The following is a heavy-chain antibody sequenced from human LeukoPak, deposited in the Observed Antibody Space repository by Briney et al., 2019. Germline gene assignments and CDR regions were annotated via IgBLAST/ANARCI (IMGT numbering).Heavy chain of an antibody. J-gene: IGHJ5*02. D-gene: IGHD1-26*01. CDR3: ARRRMGGSYRNWFDP. Sequence: ASVKVSCKASGYTFTGYYMHWVRQAPGQGLEWMGWINPNSGGTNYAQKFQGRVTMTRDTSISTAYMELSRLRSDDTAVYYCARRRMGGSYRNWFDPWGQGTLVTVSS. CDR2: INPNSGGT. CDR1: GYTFTGYY. V-gene: IGHV1-2*02.